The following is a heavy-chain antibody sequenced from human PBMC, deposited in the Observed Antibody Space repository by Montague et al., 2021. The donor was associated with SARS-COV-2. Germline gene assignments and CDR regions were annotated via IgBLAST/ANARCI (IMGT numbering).Heavy chain of an antibody. Sequence: SLRLSCAASGFTFSSYGMHWVRQAPGKGLEWVAVIWYDGSNKYYADSVXGRFTISRDNSKNTLYLQMNSLRAEDTAVYYCAGDYGDYYYYGMDVWGQGTTVTVSS. CDR1: GFTFSSYG. CDR3: AGDYGDYYYYGMDV. J-gene: IGHJ6*02. V-gene: IGHV3-33*08. D-gene: IGHD4-17*01. CDR2: IWYDGSNK.